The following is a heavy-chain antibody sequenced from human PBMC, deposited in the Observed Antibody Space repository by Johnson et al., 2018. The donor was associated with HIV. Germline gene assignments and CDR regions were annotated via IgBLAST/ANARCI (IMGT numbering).Heavy chain of an antibody. CDR3: AKDGGGQLPAAFDI. CDR2: IRYDGSNK. J-gene: IGHJ3*02. Sequence: QVQLVESGGGVVQPGGSLRLSCAASGFTFSSYGMHWVRQAPGKGLEWVAFIRYDGSNKYYADSVKGRFTISRDNSKNTLYLQMNSLRAEDTAVYYCAKDGGGQLPAAFDIWGQGTMVTVSS. CDR1: GFTFSSYG. V-gene: IGHV3-30*02. D-gene: IGHD3-16*01.